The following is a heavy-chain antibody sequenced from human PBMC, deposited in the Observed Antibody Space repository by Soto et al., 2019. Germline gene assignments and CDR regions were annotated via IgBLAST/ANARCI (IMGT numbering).Heavy chain of an antibody. J-gene: IGHJ4*02. D-gene: IGHD2-2*01. CDR1: GGSISSYY. V-gene: IGHV4-59*01. CDR3: ASYQLLGPYFDY. CDR2: IYYSGST. Sequence: SETLSLTCTVSGGSISSYYWSWIRQPPGKGLEWIGYIYYSGSTNYNPSLKSRVTISVDTSKNQFSLKLSSVTAADTAVYYCASYQLLGPYFDYWGQGTLVTVSS.